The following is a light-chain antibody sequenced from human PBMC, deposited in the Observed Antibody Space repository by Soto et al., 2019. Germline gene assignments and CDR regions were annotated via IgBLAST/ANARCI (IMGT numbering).Light chain of an antibody. CDR2: FAS. CDR3: QQFKAWPPLT. CDR1: RSVSAN. V-gene: IGKV3-15*01. J-gene: IGKJ4*01. Sequence: EIVLTQSPATLSVSPGESATLSCRASRSVSANLAWYQQKPGQSPRLLIYFASTRATGVPARFSGSGSGTEFSLTISSLQSEDFAVYYCQQFKAWPPLTFGGGSKVEIK.